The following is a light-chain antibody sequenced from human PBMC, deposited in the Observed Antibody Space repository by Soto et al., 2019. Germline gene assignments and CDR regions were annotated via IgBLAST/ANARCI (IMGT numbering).Light chain of an antibody. CDR1: SSDVGGYNY. CDR2: EVS. CDR3: SSYAGSNNVV. J-gene: IGLJ2*01. V-gene: IGLV2-8*01. Sequence: QSALTQPPSASGSPGQSVTISCTGTSSDVGGYNYVSGYQQHPGKAPKLMIYEVSKRPSGVPDRFSGSKSGNTASLTVSELQAEDEADYYCSSYAGSNNVVFGGGTKLTVL.